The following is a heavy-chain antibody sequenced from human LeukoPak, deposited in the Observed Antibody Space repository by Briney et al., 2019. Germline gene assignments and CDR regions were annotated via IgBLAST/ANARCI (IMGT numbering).Heavy chain of an antibody. CDR1: GGSISSYY. V-gene: IGHV4-4*09. CDR3: ARKLSTTGPVDY. CDR2: IYTSGST. J-gene: IGHJ4*02. D-gene: IGHD1-1*01. Sequence: PSETLSLTCTVSGGSISSYYWSWIRQPPGKGLEWIGYIYTSGSTNYNPSLKSRVTISVDTSKNQFSLKLSSVTAADTAVYYCARKLSTTGPVDYWAREPWSPSPQ.